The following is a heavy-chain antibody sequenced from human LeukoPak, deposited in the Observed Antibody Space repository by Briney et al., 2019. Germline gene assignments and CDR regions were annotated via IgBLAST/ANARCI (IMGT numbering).Heavy chain of an antibody. J-gene: IGHJ4*02. CDR1: GFTFSNYW. CDR3: ARTEGTVAYDS. CDR2: INSDGSGT. V-gene: IGHV3-74*01. D-gene: IGHD4-23*01. Sequence: GGSLRLSCAASGFTFSNYWMHWVRQAPGKGLVWVSRINSDGSGTTYADSVRGRFTISRDNAKNTLYLQVNSLRAEDTAVYYCARTEGTVAYDSRGQGTLVTVSS.